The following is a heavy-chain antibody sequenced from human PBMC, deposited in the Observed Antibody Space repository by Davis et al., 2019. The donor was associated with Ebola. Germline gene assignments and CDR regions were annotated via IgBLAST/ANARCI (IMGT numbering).Heavy chain of an antibody. D-gene: IGHD2-21*02. CDR2: MNPYSGNT. Sequence: ASVTVSCKASGYIFSNYDINWVRQARGQGLEWMGWMNPYSGNTGYIEKFQGRVTMTRDPSINTAYMDLSSLTPDDTAVYYCTRGYSPKCRTGDCVNDFWGQGTLVTVSS. V-gene: IGHV1-8*01. J-gene: IGHJ4*02. CDR3: TRGYSPKCRTGDCVNDF. CDR1: GYIFSNYD.